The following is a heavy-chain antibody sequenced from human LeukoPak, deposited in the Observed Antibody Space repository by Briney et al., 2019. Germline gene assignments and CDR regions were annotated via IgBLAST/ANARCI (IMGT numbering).Heavy chain of an antibody. CDR1: GGSFNKYY. V-gene: IGHV4-34*01. CDR2: ISHSGRS. D-gene: IGHD2-15*01. J-gene: IGHJ4*02. Sequence: PSETLSLTCAVSGGSFNKYYWSWIRQPPGKGLEWIGEISHSGRSDYNPSLNNRATISLGPSKSQFSPNLTSVTAADTAVYYCARESPFSEVVVVVAATRHFDSWGQGTLVTVSS. CDR3: ARESPFSEVVVVVAATRHFDS.